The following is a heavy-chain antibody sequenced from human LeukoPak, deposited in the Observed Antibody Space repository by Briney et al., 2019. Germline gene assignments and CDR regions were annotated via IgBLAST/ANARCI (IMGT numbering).Heavy chain of an antibody. CDR3: ARGGYGGFLYP. Sequence: SETLSLTCAVYGGSFSGYYWSWIRQPPGKGLEWIGENNHSGSTNYNPSLKSRVTISVDTSKNQFSLKLSSVTAADTAVYYCARGGYGGFLYPWGQGTLVTVCS. J-gene: IGHJ5*02. V-gene: IGHV4-34*01. CDR1: GGSFSGYY. CDR2: NNHSGST. D-gene: IGHD4-23*01.